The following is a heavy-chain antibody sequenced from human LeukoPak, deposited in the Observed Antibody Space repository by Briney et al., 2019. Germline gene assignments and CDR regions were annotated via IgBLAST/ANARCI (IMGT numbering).Heavy chain of an antibody. V-gene: IGHV3-30*02. CDR3: ARDWYHAIDY. CDR1: GFTFSNYG. Sequence: GGSLRLSCATSGFTFSNYGMHWVRQAPGKGLEWVAFIRFDGSTKYYADSVKGRFTISRDNAKNTLFLQMNSLRAEDTAVYYCARDWYHAIDYWGQGTLVTVSS. J-gene: IGHJ4*02. D-gene: IGHD2-2*01. CDR2: IRFDGSTK.